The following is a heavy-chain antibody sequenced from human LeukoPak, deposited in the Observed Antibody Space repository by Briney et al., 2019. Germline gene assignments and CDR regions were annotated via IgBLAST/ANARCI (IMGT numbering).Heavy chain of an antibody. CDR3: ARGVARSSKFHFSYYFDY. J-gene: IGHJ4*02. Sequence: SETLSLTCIVSGGSISSSSYYWGWIRQPPGKGLEWIGSIYHSGSTYYNPSLKSRVTISVDTSKNQFSLKLSSVTAADTAVYYCARGVARSSKFHFSYYFDYWGQGTLVTVSS. CDR2: IYHSGST. CDR1: GGSISSSSYY. V-gene: IGHV4-39*07. D-gene: IGHD6-6*01.